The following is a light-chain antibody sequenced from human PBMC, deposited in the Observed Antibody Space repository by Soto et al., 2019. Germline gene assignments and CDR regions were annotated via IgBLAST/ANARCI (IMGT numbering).Light chain of an antibody. CDR2: RNS. J-gene: IGLJ2*01. CDR3: AAWDDSLSGVV. CDR1: SSNIGSNY. Sequence: QSVLTQPPSASGTPGQRVTISCSGSSSNIGSNYVYWYQQLPGTAPQLLIYRNSERPSGVPDRFSGSKSGTSASLAISGLRSEDEADYYCAAWDDSLSGVVFGGGTKVTVL. V-gene: IGLV1-47*01.